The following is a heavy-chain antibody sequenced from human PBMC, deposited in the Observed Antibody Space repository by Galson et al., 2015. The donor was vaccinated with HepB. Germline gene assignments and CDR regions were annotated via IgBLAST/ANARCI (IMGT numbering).Heavy chain of an antibody. CDR1: GFTFSSYA. D-gene: IGHD6-13*01. V-gene: IGHV3-64D*06. J-gene: IGHJ6*02. CDR2: ISSNGGST. Sequence: SLRLSCAASGFTFSSYAMHWVRQAPGKGLEYVSAISSNGGSTYYADSVKGRFTISRDKSKNTLYLQMSSLRAEDTAVYYCVKDRVINIAAAGDYYYGMDVWGQGTTVTVSS. CDR3: VKDRVINIAAAGDYYYGMDV.